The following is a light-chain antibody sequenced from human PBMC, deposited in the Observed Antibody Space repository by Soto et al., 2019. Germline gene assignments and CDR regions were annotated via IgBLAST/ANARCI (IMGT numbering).Light chain of an antibody. J-gene: IGKJ5*01. CDR1: KAIVNY. Sequence: DIKMRQFQWFLSAPVGAGVTVICRAGKAIVNYLNWYQQRPGKAPNLLIFGAKTLQSGVPSRFSGSGYGTDFTLTITTLQPEDVGIYYCQQCHATPLTFGQGTRLDI. V-gene: IGKV1-39*01. CDR2: GAK. CDR3: QQCHATPLT.